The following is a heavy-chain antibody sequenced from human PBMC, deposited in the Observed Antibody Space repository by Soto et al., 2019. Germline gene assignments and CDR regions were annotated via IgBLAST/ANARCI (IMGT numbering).Heavy chain of an antibody. CDR3: ARVYCGGGTCYSDY. CDR2: ITGSSSTI. D-gene: IGHD2-15*01. CDR1: GFSFSIYS. V-gene: IGHV3-48*01. J-gene: IGHJ4*02. Sequence: GGSPRLSCAASGFSFSIYSMNWVRQAPGKGLEWVSFITGSSSTIYYADSVKGRFTISRDNAKNSLCLQMNSLRAEDTAVYYCARVYCGGGTCYSDYWGRGTLVTVSS.